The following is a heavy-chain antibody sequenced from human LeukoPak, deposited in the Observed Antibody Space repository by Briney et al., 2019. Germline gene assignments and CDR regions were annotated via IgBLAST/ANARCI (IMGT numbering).Heavy chain of an antibody. CDR2: IRQDGSDK. CDR3: AKDLVGWQLDY. Sequence: GGSLRLSCAASGFTFSSNWMSWVRQAPGKGLEWVANIRQDGSDKYYMDSVKGRFTISRVNSKNTLYLQMSSLRAEDTAVYYCAKDLVGWQLDYWGQGTLVTVSS. D-gene: IGHD2-15*01. J-gene: IGHJ4*02. CDR1: GFTFSSNW. V-gene: IGHV3-7*01.